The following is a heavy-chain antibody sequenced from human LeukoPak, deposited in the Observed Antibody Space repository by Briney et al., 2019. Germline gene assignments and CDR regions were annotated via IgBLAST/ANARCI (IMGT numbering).Heavy chain of an antibody. V-gene: IGHV3-30*18. CDR2: ISYDGSNK. CDR3: AKDLLYDSSGYVYYYYYYGMDV. D-gene: IGHD3-22*01. CDR1: GFTFSSYG. J-gene: IGHJ6*02. Sequence: PGRSLRLSCAASGFTFSSYGMHWVRQAPGKGLEWVAVISYDGSNKYYADSVKGRFTISRDNSKNTLYLQMNSLRAEDTAVYYCAKDLLYDSSGYVYYYYYYGMDVWGQGTTVTVSS.